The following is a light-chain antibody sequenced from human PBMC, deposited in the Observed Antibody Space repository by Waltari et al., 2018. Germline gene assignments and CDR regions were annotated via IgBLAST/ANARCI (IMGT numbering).Light chain of an antibody. V-gene: IGLV2-14*03. CDR3: SSYTSSSTVV. Sequence: QSALTQPASVSGSSGQSITISCSGTSSDVGGYNYVSWYQQHPGKAPKVMIYDVTSRPSGVSDRFSGSKSGNTASLTISGLQAEDEADYYCSSYTSSSTVVFGGGTKLTVL. CDR1: SSDVGGYNY. CDR2: DVT. J-gene: IGLJ3*02.